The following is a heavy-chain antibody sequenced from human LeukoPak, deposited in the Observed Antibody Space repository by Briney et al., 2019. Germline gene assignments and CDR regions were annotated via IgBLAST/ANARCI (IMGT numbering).Heavy chain of an antibody. Sequence: GGSLRLSCTASGFTFGDYAMSWFRQAPGKGLEWVGFIRSKAYGGTTEYAASVKGRLTISRDDSKSIAYLQMNSLKTEDTAVYYCTRDPLSSGWPYYFDYWGQGTLVTVSS. CDR3: TRDPLSSGWPYYFDY. CDR1: GFTFGDYA. J-gene: IGHJ4*02. D-gene: IGHD6-19*01. CDR2: IRSKAYGGTT. V-gene: IGHV3-49*03.